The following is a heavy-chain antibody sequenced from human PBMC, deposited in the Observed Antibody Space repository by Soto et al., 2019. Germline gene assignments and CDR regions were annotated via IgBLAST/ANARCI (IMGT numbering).Heavy chain of an antibody. CDR1: GFTFSSYA. CDR3: AKVVREHDPQRGYNWFDP. V-gene: IGHV3-23*01. D-gene: IGHD1-1*01. Sequence: GGSLRLSCAASGFTFSSYAMSWVRQAPGKGLEWVSAISGSGGSTYYADSVKGRFTISRDNSKNTLYLQMNSLRAEDTAVYYCAKVVREHDPQRGYNWFDPWGQGTLVTVS. CDR2: ISGSGGST. J-gene: IGHJ5*02.